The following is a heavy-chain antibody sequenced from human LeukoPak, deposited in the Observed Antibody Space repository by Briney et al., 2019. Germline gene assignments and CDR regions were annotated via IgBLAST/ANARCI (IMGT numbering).Heavy chain of an antibody. CDR1: GGSISSYY. V-gene: IGHV4-59*08. CDR2: IYYSGST. J-gene: IGHJ6*02. CDR3: ARSIAAAGKNYYYYGMDV. Sequence: SETLSLTCTVSGGSISSYYCSWIRQPPGKGLEWIGYIYYSGSTNYNPSLKSRVTISVDTSKNQFSLKLSSVTAADTAVYYCARSIAAAGKNYYYYGMDVWGQGTTVTVSS. D-gene: IGHD6-13*01.